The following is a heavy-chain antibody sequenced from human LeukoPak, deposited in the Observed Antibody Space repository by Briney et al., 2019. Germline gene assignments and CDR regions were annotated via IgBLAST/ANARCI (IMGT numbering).Heavy chain of an antibody. CDR2: IEPDGSRI. D-gene: IGHD3-16*01. J-gene: IGHJ4*02. Sequence: GGSLRLSCAASGFTLSRYWMHWVRQVPGKGLVWVSRIEPDGSRITYADSLKGRFTKSRDNAKNTLYLQMNSLRAEDTAVYYCARDFAGGDDYWGQGTLVTVSS. CDR3: ARDFAGGDDY. CDR1: GFTLSRYW. V-gene: IGHV3-74*01.